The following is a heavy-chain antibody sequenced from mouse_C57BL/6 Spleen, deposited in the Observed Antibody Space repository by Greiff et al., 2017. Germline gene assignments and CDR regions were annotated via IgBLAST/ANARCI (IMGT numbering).Heavy chain of an antibody. D-gene: IGHD1-1*01. J-gene: IGHJ2*01. CDR3: ARSGIDYYGSSYDFDY. Sequence: QVQLQQSGPELVKPGASVKISCKASGYAFSSSWMNWVKRRPGKGLEWIGRIYPGDGDTNYNGKFKGKATLTADKSSSTAYMQLSSLTSEDSAVYFCARSGIDYYGSSYDFDYWGQGTTLTVSS. CDR2: IYPGDGDT. CDR1: GYAFSSSW. V-gene: IGHV1-82*01.